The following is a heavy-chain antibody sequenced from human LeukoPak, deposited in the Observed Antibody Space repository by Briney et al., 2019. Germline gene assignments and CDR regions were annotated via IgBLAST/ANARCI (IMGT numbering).Heavy chain of an antibody. CDR3: ARQGSPGAVAGKVFDY. V-gene: IGHV4-59*08. Sequence: PSETLSLTCTVSGGSISSYCWSWIRQPPGKGLEWIGYIYYSGSTNYNPSLKSRVTISVDTSKNQFSLKLSSVTAADTAVYYCARQGSPGAVAGKVFDYWGQGTLVTVSS. D-gene: IGHD6-19*01. J-gene: IGHJ4*02. CDR2: IYYSGST. CDR1: GGSISSYC.